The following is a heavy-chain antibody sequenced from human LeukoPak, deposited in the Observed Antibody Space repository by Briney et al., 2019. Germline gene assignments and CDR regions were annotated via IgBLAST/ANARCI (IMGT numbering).Heavy chain of an antibody. CDR1: VGSISSSSYY. Sequence: SETLSLTCTVSVGSISSSSYYWGWIRQPPGKGLEWIGSIYYSGSPYYNPSLKSRVTTSVDTSKKQFSLKLSSVTAADTAVYYCARHVGFITMVRGVINNNWFDPWGQGTLVTASS. CDR2: IYYSGSP. D-gene: IGHD3-10*01. J-gene: IGHJ5*02. CDR3: ARHVGFITMVRGVINNNWFDP. V-gene: IGHV4-39*01.